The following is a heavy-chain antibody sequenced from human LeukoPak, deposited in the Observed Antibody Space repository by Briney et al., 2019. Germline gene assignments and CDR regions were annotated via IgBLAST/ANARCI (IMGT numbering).Heavy chain of an antibody. V-gene: IGHV2-5*01. Sequence: ASGPTLVNPTQTLTLTCTFSGFSFSTSRVGVGWIRQPPGMALEWLALIYWNDDKRYSPSLKSRLTITKDTSKNQVVLTMTNMDPVDTATYYCAHRPGNYYCSGSYDYWGQGTLVTVSS. CDR1: GFSFSTSRVG. J-gene: IGHJ4*02. CDR2: IYWNDDK. CDR3: AHRPGNYYCSGSYDY. D-gene: IGHD3-10*01.